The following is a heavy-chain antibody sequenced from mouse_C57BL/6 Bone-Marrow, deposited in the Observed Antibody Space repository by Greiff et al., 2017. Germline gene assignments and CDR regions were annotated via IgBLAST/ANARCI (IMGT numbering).Heavy chain of an antibody. CDR2: IDPSDSYT. CDR3: APLRGDWYFDV. Sequence: QVQLQPPGAELVMPGASVKLSCKASGYTFTSYWMPWVKQRPGQGLEWIGEIDPSDSYTNYNQKFKGKSTLTVDKSSSTAYMQLSSLTSEDTAVYYCAPLRGDWYFDVWGTGTTVTVSS. J-gene: IGHJ1*03. V-gene: IGHV1-69*01. CDR1: GYTFTSYW. D-gene: IGHD2-4*01.